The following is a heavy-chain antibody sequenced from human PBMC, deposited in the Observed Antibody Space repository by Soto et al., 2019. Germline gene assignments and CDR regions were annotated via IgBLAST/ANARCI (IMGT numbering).Heavy chain of an antibody. Sequence: ICCASSGDTVSNAGVAWSRQAPGKGLEWVGHIKNKKDGGTTDYAAPVKGRFTISSDDSRNTLYLQMNSLRTEDTAMDDCTTDPGDYEDFWGQGTQVTVSS. V-gene: IGHV3-15*01. D-gene: IGHD4-17*01. CDR1: GDTVSNAG. CDR3: TTDPGDYEDF. J-gene: IGHJ4*02. CDR2: IKNKKDGGTT.